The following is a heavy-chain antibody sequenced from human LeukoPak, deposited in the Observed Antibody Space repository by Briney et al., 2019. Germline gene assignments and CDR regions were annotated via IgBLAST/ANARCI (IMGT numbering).Heavy chain of an antibody. CDR1: GFTFRSYG. CDR3: AKVPHSWGLFDS. J-gene: IGHJ4*02. D-gene: IGHD3-16*01. Sequence: GGSLRLSCAASGFTFRSYGMHWVRQAPGKGLEWVAFIPYDGSDKYYADSVKGRFTVSRDNSKNTLYLQMDSLRTEDTAVYYCAKVPHSWGLFDSWGQGTLVTVSS. V-gene: IGHV3-30*02. CDR2: IPYDGSDK.